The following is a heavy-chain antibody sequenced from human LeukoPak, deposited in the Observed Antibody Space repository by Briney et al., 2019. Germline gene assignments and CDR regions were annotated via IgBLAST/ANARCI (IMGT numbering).Heavy chain of an antibody. V-gene: IGHV3-23*01. J-gene: IGHJ5*02. CDR1: GFTFSSYA. D-gene: IGHD1-7*01. CDR2: ISGSGGST. Sequence: GGSLRLACAASGFTFSSYAMSWVRQAPGKGLEWVPAISGSGGSTYYADSVKGRFTISRDNSKNTLYPQMNSLRAEDTAVYYCATNWKYESWFDPWGQGTLVTVSS. CDR3: ATNWKYESWFDP.